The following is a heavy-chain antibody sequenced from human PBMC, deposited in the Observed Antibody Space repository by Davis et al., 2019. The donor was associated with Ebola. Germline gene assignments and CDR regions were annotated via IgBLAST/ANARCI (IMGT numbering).Heavy chain of an antibody. CDR1: GYTFTSYY. CDR3: ARYGDGEYCSGGSCYSRWYFDL. CDR2: INPSGGST. D-gene: IGHD2-15*01. Sequence: ASVKVSCKASGYTFTSYYMHWVRQAPGQGLEWMGIINPSGGSTSYAQKLQGRVTMTTDTSTSTAYMELRSLRSDDTAVYYCARYGDGEYCSGGSCYSRWYFDLWGRGTLVTVSS. V-gene: IGHV1-46*01. J-gene: IGHJ2*01.